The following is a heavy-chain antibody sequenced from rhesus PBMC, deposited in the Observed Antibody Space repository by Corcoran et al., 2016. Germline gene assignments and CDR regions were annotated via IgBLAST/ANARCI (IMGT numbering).Heavy chain of an antibody. J-gene: IGHJ4*01. Sequence: QVQLRESGPGLVKPSETLSLTCSLSSGSMGAQHWSWFRQSPGGGLEWIGEIKGDTGSTNFTPSLSSRVAISRDASKTQFFLRLTSVTAADTAVFYCASSVYYGDSWGQGLLVTVSS. CDR3: ASSVYYGDS. CDR2: IKGDTGST. D-gene: IGHD3-22*01. V-gene: IGHV4-80*01. CDR1: SGSMGAQH.